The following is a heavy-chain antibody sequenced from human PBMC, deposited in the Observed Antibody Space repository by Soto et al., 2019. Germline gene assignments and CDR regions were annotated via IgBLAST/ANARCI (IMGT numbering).Heavy chain of an antibody. CDR3: AKVITTDISYWYGMDV. J-gene: IGHJ6*02. Sequence: LRLSCAASGFTFSSYPMVWVRQAPGKGLESISSISGSGTSYYADSVKGRFTIFRDNSENTLYLQMNSPRAEDTAVYYCAKVITTDISYWYGMDVWGQGTTVTVSS. CDR1: GFTFSSYP. V-gene: IGHV3-23*01. D-gene: IGHD1-26*01. CDR2: ISGSGTS.